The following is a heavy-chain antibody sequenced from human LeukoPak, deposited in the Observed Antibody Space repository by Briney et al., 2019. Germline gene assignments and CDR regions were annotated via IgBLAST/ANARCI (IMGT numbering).Heavy chain of an antibody. Sequence: PSETLSLTCTVSGGSVSSGSYYWSWIRQPPGKGLEWIGYIYYSGSTNYNPSLKSRVTISVDTPKNQFSLKLSSVTAADTAVYYCAKEGIPLDGDSYYFDYWGQGTLVTVSS. CDR3: AKEGIPLDGDSYYFDY. D-gene: IGHD4-17*01. CDR2: IYYSGST. J-gene: IGHJ4*02. CDR1: GGSVSSGSYY. V-gene: IGHV4-61*01.